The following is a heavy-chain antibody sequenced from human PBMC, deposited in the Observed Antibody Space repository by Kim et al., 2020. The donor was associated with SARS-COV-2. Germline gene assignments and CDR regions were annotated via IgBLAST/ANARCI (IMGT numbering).Heavy chain of an antibody. CDR2: IGSAGDT. D-gene: IGHD3-22*01. V-gene: IGHV3-13*01. CDR3: ARVGGEVEYSFDTSGYYYDY. Sequence: GGSLRLSCAASGFTFSHYDMHWVRQARGKGLEWVSSIGSAGDTYYSGSVKGRFTISREDAKNSLYLQMNSLRAGDTAVYYCARVGGEVEYSFDTSGYYYDYWGQGTLVTVSS. CDR1: GFTFSHYD. J-gene: IGHJ4*02.